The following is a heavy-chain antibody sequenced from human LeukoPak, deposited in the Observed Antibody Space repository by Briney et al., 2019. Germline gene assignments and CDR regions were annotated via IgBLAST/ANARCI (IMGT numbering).Heavy chain of an antibody. CDR2: ITTYNGEK. D-gene: IGHD2-8*01. V-gene: IGHV1-18*01. Sequence: GASVKVSCKASAYTPSEFGISWVRQAPGQGLEWVGWITTYNGEKIYSQKFQGRVTMTTDTSSGTYYMELRNLRPDGTAIYYCARDCSNGVCYPRDYWGQGTLVIVSS. J-gene: IGHJ4*02. CDR3: ARDCSNGVCYPRDY. CDR1: AYTPSEFG.